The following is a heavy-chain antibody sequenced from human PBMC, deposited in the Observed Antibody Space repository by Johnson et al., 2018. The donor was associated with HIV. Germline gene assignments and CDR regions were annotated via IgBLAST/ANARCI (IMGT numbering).Heavy chain of an antibody. CDR1: GFTFDDYA. J-gene: IGHJ3*02. Sequence: QVQLVESGGGLVQPGRSLRLSCAASGFTFDDYAMHWVRQAPGKGLEWVSTLYIGGTSYYVDSVKGRFTISRDNSKNTVYLQMNNLRAEDTAVYYCAKDAGWSIVGATDGRDAFDIWGQGAMVTVSS. CDR2: LYIGGTS. CDR3: AKDAGWSIVGATDGRDAFDI. D-gene: IGHD1-26*01. V-gene: IGHV3-NL1*01.